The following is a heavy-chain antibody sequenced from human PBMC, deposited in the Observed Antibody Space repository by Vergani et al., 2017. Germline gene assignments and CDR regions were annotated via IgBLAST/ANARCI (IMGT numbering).Heavy chain of an antibody. CDR1: GYSLTELT. D-gene: IGHD3-22*01. Sequence: QVQLVQSGSEVRKPGASVKVSCQVSGYSLTELTIHWVRQAPGKGLEWMGGFDPEHGEVTFAHHIQGRVTMTEDRSADTAYMELSSLRPEDTALYYCGRVTDYYDSSGYYLDYWGQGTLVTVSS. J-gene: IGHJ4*02. V-gene: IGHV1-24*01. CDR3: GRVTDYYDSSGYYLDY. CDR2: FDPEHGEV.